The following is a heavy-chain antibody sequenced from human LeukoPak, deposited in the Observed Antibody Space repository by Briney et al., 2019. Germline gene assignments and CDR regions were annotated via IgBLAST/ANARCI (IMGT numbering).Heavy chain of an antibody. CDR2: ISAYDGNT. J-gene: IGHJ4*02. CDR3: AREAGATVDY. Sequence: ASVKVSCKASGYTFTSYGISWVRQAPGQGLEWMGWISAYDGNTNYAQKLQGRVTMTADTSTSTAYMELRGLRSDDTAVYYCAREAGATVDYWGQGTLVTVSS. V-gene: IGHV1-18*04. CDR1: GYTFTSYG. D-gene: IGHD1-26*01.